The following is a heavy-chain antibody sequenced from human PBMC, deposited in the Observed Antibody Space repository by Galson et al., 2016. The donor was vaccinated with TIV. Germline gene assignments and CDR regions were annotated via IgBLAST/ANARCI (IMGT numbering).Heavy chain of an antibody. CDR1: GGTFNSYG. D-gene: IGHD2-21*01. CDR3: ARDPTSSPRVVSHYYYYGMDV. Sequence: SVKVSCKASGGTFNSYGISWVRQAPGQGLQWMGGIIPVFGTTKYSQDFQGRVAVTADESTGTAYMELSGLRFDDTAVYYCARDPTSSPRVVSHYYYYGMDVWGQGTTVTVS. J-gene: IGHJ6*02. CDR2: IIPVFGTT. V-gene: IGHV1-69*13.